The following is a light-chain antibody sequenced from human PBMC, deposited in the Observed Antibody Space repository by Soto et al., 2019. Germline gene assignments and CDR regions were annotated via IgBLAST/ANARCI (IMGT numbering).Light chain of an antibody. CDR3: QQYNSYSPWT. J-gene: IGKJ1*01. CDR2: DAS. Sequence: DIQMTQSTSTLSASVGDRVTITCRASQSISSWLAWYQQKPGKAPKLLIYDASSLESGVPSRFSGSGAGTEFKLTISSLQPDDFATYYCQQYNSYSPWTCGQGTKVEIK. V-gene: IGKV1-5*01. CDR1: QSISSW.